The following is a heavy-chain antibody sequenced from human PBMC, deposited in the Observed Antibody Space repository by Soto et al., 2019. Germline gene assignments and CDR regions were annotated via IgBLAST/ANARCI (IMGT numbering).Heavy chain of an antibody. CDR2: ISYDGSNK. CDR1: GFTFSSYA. Sequence: QVQLVESGGGVVQPGRSLRLSCAASGFTFSSYAMHWVRQAPGKGLEWVAVISYDGSNKYYADSVKGRFTISRDNSKNTLYLQMNSLRAEDTAVYYCARDLTVAGPLPWGQGTLVTVSS. V-gene: IGHV3-30-3*01. J-gene: IGHJ5*02. D-gene: IGHD2-15*01. CDR3: ARDLTVAGPLP.